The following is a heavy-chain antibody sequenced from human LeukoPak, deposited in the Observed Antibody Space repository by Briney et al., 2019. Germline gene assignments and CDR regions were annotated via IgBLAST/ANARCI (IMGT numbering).Heavy chain of an antibody. D-gene: IGHD1-14*01. J-gene: IGHJ5*02. CDR1: GGTFSSYA. CDR3: ARGRTGGNWFDP. Sequence: ASVKVSCKASGGTFSSYAISWVRQAPGQGLEWMGGIIPIFGTANYAQKFQGRVTMTRDTSTSTVYMELSSLRSEDTAVYYCARGRTGGNWFDPWGQGTLVTVSS. V-gene: IGHV1-69*05. CDR2: IIPIFGTA.